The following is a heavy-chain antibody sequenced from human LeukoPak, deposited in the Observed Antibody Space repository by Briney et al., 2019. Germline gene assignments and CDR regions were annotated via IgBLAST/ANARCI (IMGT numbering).Heavy chain of an antibody. CDR1: GGSISSGDYY. Sequence: SETLSLTCTVSGGSISSGDYYWSWIRQPPGKGPEWIGYIYYSGSTYYNPSLKSRVTISVDTSKNQFSLKLSSVTAADTAVYYCAREAYYYGMDVWGQGTTVTVSS. V-gene: IGHV4-30-4*01. CDR3: AREAYYYGMDV. CDR2: IYYSGST. J-gene: IGHJ6*02.